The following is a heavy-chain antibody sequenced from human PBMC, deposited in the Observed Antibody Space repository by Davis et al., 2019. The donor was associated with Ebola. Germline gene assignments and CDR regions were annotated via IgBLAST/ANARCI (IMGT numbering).Heavy chain of an antibody. CDR1: GFTFSSYA. J-gene: IGHJ6*02. V-gene: IGHV3-23*01. Sequence: GESLKISCAASGFTFSSYAMSWVRQAPGKGLEWVSAISGSGGSTYYADSVKGRFTISRDNSKNTLYLQMNSLRAEDTAVYYCAVWGGVYYYGMDVWGQGTTVTVSS. CDR2: ISGSGGST. D-gene: IGHD3-16*01. CDR3: AVWGGVYYYGMDV.